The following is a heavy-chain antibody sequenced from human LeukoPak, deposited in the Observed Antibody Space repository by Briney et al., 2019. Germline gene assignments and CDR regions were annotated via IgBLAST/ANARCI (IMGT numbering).Heavy chain of an antibody. CDR1: GFTLSSYA. D-gene: IGHD3-10*01. Sequence: GGSLRLSCTASGFTLSSYAIHWVRQAPGKGLEWVSVIYLDGSKIYYGDSVKGRFTLSRDNSKNTLYLQMNSLIAEDTAVYYCVRDDSGSVIRGVLHYWGQGALVTVSS. J-gene: IGHJ4*02. V-gene: IGHV3-33*01. CDR2: IYLDGSKI. CDR3: VRDDSGSVIRGVLHY.